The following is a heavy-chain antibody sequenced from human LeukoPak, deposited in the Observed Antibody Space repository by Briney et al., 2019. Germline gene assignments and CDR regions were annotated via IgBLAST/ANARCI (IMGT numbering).Heavy chain of an antibody. V-gene: IGHV4-59*02. D-gene: IGHD3-9*01. CDR2: IYNSGST. CDR1: GASVSSYY. J-gene: IGHJ4*02. CDR3: ARVTGYMIEDYSDY. Sequence: SETLSLTCTVSGASVSSYYWSWIRQPPGKGLEWIGYIYNSGSTNYNPSLKSRVTISVDTSKNQFSLKLRSVTAADTAVYYCARVTGYMIEDYSDYWGQGILVTVSS.